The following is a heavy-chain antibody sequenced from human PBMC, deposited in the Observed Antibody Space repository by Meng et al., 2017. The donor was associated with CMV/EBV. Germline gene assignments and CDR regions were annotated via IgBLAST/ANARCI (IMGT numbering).Heavy chain of an antibody. V-gene: IGHV5-51*01. CDR2: IYPGDSDT. CDR1: GYSFTRYW. CDR3: ARPGLYYGMDV. J-gene: IGHJ6*02. Sequence: GGSLRLSCKGSGYSFTRYWIAWVRQMPGKGLEWVGIIYPGDSDTRYSPSFRGQVTISADNSISTAYLQWSSLKASDTAMYYCARPGLYYGMDVWGQGTTVTVSS.